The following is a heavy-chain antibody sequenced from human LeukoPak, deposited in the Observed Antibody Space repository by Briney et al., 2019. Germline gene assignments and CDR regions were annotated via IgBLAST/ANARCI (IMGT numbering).Heavy chain of an antibody. CDR2: LSYDGSDK. CDR3: ARELGGFPSRWYYY. V-gene: IGHV3-30*04. D-gene: IGHD6-19*01. CDR1: GFTFSSYA. J-gene: IGHJ4*02. Sequence: GGSLRLSCAASGFTFSSYAMHWVRQAPGKGLEWVALLSYDGSDKYYADSVKGRFTISRDNSKNTLYLQMNSLRTEDTAVHYCARELGGFPSRWYYYWGEGTLVTVSS.